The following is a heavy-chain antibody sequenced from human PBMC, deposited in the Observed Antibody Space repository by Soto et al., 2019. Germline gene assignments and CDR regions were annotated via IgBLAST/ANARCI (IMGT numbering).Heavy chain of an antibody. Sequence: SETLSLTCAVSGGSISSGGYSWSWIRQPPGKGLEWIGYIYHSGSTYYNPSLKSRVTISVDRSKNQFSLKLSSVTAADTAVYYCAVGNGGTMTTVTTGDFDIWGQGTMVTVSS. D-gene: IGHD4-17*01. J-gene: IGHJ3*02. CDR2: IYHSGST. CDR3: AVGNGGTMTTVTTGDFDI. V-gene: IGHV4-30-2*01. CDR1: GGSISSGGYS.